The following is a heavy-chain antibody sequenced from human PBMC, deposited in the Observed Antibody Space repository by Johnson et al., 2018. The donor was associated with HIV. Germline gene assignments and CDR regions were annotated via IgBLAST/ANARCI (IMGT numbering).Heavy chain of an antibody. V-gene: IGHV3-23*04. Sequence: EVQLVESGGGFVQPGGSPRLSCAASGFTFSSYAMSWVRQAPGKGLEWVSAISGSAYNTYYAESVKGRLSISRDNSKNTVYLQMNSLRVEDTAIYYCARDNIYGSAWGDAFDVWGQGTMVTVSS. J-gene: IGHJ3*01. CDR3: ARDNIYGSAWGDAFDV. CDR1: GFTFSSYA. CDR2: ISGSAYNT. D-gene: IGHD6-19*01.